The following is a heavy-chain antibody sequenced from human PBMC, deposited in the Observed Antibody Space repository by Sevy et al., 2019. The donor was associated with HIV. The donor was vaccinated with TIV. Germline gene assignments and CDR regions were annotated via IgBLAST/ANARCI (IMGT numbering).Heavy chain of an antibody. V-gene: IGHV1-2*02. D-gene: IGHD3-22*01. CDR2: INPGTGGT. CDR1: GYSFTGYY. Sequence: ASVKVSCKASGYSFTGYYVHWLRQAPGQGLEWMGWINPGTGGTYFARRFQDRVTLTTGKSITTAFMEPNGLTFEDTAVYYCARMGDYADTSGYYPLKYWGQGTLVTVSS. J-gene: IGHJ4*02. CDR3: ARMGDYADTSGYYPLKY.